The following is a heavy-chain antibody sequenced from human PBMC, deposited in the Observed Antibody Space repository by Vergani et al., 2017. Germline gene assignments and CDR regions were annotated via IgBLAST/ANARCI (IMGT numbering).Heavy chain of an antibody. CDR3: ARDHRDYNNYPGTFDI. V-gene: IGHV3-11*01. J-gene: IGHJ3*02. D-gene: IGHD5-24*01. CDR1: GFTFSDHY. CDR2: MSSGDSI. Sequence: QVQLVESGGGLVKPGGSLRLSCAASGFTFSDHYISCVRQAPGKGLEWISYMSSGDSIYYADSVKGRFSISRDNAKSSLFLQMDSLRAEDTAVYYCARDHRDYNNYPGTFDIWGQGSMVTVSS.